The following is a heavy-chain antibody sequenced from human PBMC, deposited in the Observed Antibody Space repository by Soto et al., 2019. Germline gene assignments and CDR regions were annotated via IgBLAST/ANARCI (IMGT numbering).Heavy chain of an antibody. V-gene: IGHV3-30*04. CDR3: ARDNGGY. Sequence: QEQLVKSGGGVVQPGRSLRLSCAASGFSFRTYAMHWVRQAPGKGLEWVAVISSDGRKEFYVDSVKGRFTISRDNSKNTLYLQMNSPRADDTAIYYCARDNGGYWGQGTLVTVSS. CDR1: GFSFRTYA. J-gene: IGHJ4*02. D-gene: IGHD2-8*01. CDR2: ISSDGRKE.